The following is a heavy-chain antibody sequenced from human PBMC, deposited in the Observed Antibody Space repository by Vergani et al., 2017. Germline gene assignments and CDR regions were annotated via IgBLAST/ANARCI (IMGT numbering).Heavy chain of an antibody. CDR1: GGTFSSYA. J-gene: IGHJ4*02. D-gene: IGHD3-9*01. CDR3: ARGNPYYDILTGYPYDY. V-gene: IGHV1-69*01. CDR2: IIPIFGTA. Sequence: QVQLVQSGAEVKKPGSSVKVSCKASGGTFSSYAISWVRQAPGQGLEGMGGIIPIFGTANYAQKFQGRVTITADEATSTAYMELSSLRSEDTAVYYCARGNPYYDILTGYPYDYWGQGTLVTVSS.